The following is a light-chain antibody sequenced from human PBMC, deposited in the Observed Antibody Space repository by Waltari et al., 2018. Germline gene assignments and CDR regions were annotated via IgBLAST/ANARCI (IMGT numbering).Light chain of an antibody. Sequence: DIVMTQSPLSLPVTPGEPASISCRSSQSLLHSNGYNYLDWYLQKPGQSPQLLIYLGSNLAAGVPDRFSGSGSATEFTLKISRVEAEDVGVYYCMQALQTPYTFGQGTKLEIK. CDR1: QSLLHSNGYNY. V-gene: IGKV2-28*01. CDR3: MQALQTPYT. J-gene: IGKJ2*01. CDR2: LGS.